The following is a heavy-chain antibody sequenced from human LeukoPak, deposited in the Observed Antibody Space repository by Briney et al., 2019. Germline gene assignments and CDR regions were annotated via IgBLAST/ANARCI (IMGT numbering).Heavy chain of an antibody. J-gene: IGHJ5*02. V-gene: IGHV1-8*03. D-gene: IGHD4-11*01. CDR2: MNPNSGNT. Sequence: GASVKVSCKASGYTFTSYDINWVRQATGQGLEWMGWMNPNSGNTGYAQKFQGRVTITRNTSISTAYMELSSLRSEDTAVYYCARASMNARVTTNLWFDPWGQGTLVTVSS. CDR3: ARASMNARVTTNLWFDP. CDR1: GYTFTSYD.